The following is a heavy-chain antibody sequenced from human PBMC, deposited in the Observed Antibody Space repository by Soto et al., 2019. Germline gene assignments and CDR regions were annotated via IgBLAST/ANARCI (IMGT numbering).Heavy chain of an antibody. CDR2: IYHSRGT. Sequence: SETLSLTCAVSGGPITSGGYSWSWIRQAPGKGLEWVGFIYHSRGTYYNPSLKSRVTLSIDRTKKHFSLKLKSVTAADTAVYFCARTMTTSGWFDPLGQGTLVTVSS. CDR3: ARTMTTSGWFDP. J-gene: IGHJ5*02. CDR1: GGPITSGGYS. D-gene: IGHD4-17*01. V-gene: IGHV4-30-2*01.